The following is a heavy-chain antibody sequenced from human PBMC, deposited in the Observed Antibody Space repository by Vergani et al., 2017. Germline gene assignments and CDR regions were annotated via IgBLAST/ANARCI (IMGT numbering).Heavy chain of an antibody. CDR1: GGSISSGGYY. Sequence: QVQLQESGPGLVKPSQTLSLTCTVSGGSISSGGYYWSWIRQHPGKGLEWIGYIYYSGSTNYNPSLKSRVTISVDTSKNQFSLKLSSVTAADTAVYYCARSRYFDWSTLYYFDYWGQGTLVTVSS. D-gene: IGHD3-9*01. CDR2: IYYSGST. V-gene: IGHV4-31*03. CDR3: ARSRYFDWSTLYYFDY. J-gene: IGHJ4*02.